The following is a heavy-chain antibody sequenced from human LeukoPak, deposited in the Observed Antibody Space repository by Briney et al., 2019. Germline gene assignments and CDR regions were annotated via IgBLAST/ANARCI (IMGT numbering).Heavy chain of an antibody. CDR3: AKGMLWNFFGN. D-gene: IGHD2-2*01. J-gene: IGHJ4*02. CDR2: ISGSGNST. CDR1: GFTFSRYA. V-gene: IGHV3-23*01. Sequence: GGSLRLSCAASGFTFSRYAMSWVRQAPGKGLEWVSGISGSGNSTYYADSVKGRFTISRDNSKNTLYLQMNSLRAEDTAIFYCAKGMLWNFFGNWGQGSLVTVSS.